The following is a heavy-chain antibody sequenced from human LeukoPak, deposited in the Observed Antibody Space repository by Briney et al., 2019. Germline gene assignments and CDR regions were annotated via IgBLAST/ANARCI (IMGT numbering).Heavy chain of an antibody. Sequence: GGSLRLSCAASGFTFSSYWMSWVRQAPGKGLEWVANIKQDGSEKYYVDSVKGRFTISRDNAKNSLYLQMNSLRAEDTAVYYCARDVVGATFYATGDYWGQGTLVTVSS. D-gene: IGHD1-26*01. CDR2: IKQDGSEK. CDR1: GFTFSSYW. J-gene: IGHJ4*02. CDR3: ARDVVGATFYATGDY. V-gene: IGHV3-7*01.